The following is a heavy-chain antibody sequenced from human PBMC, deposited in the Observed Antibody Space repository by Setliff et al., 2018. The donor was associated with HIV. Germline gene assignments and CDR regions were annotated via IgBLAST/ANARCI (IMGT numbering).Heavy chain of an antibody. Sequence: PSETLSLTCAVYVESFSGFYWSWIRQPPGKGLEWIGEINHSGSTNYNPSLKSRVTISVDTSKNQFSLKLSFGTAADTAVYYCARGWFGGYYFDYWGQGTLVTVSS. V-gene: IGHV4-34*01. CDR2: INHSGST. J-gene: IGHJ4*02. D-gene: IGHD3-10*01. CDR3: ARGWFGGYYFDY. CDR1: VESFSGFY.